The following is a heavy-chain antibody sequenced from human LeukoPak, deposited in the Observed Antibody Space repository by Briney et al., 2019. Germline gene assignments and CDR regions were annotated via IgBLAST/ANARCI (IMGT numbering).Heavy chain of an antibody. D-gene: IGHD6-13*01. CDR3: ARDPRFGTNCFDS. J-gene: IGHJ5*01. Sequence: AGVKVSCKAACCTFINYDITRGRQPPRRRREWMGWISVNNGNPNSAQKFQGRVTMTTDPSTSTAYMELRSLRSDDTAVYYCARDPRFGTNCFDSWGQGTLVTVSS. CDR1: CCTFINYD. V-gene: IGHV1-18*01. CDR2: ISVNNGNP.